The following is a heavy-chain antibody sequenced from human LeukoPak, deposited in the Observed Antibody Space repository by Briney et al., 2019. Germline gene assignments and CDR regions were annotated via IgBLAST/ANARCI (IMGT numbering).Heavy chain of an antibody. J-gene: IGHJ4*02. CDR1: GYSISSGYY. Sequence: SETLSLTCAVAGYSISSGYYWGWIRQPPGKGLEWIGSIYHSGSTYYNPSLKSRVTISVDTSKNQFSLKLSSVTAADTAVYYCARGSYGSGSYYAPFDYWGQGTLVTVPS. CDR3: ARGSYGSGSYYAPFDY. D-gene: IGHD3-10*01. V-gene: IGHV4-38-2*01. CDR2: IYHSGST.